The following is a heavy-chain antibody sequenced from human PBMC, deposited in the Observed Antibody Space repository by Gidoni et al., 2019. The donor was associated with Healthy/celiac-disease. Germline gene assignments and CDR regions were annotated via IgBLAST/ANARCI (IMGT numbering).Heavy chain of an antibody. J-gene: IGHJ3*02. D-gene: IGHD3-10*01. V-gene: IGHV3-30*03. CDR2: ISYDGSNK. CDR1: GFTFSSYG. CDR3: LASGTMVRGWGVFDI. Sequence: QVQLVESGGGVVQPGRSLRLSCAASGFTFSSYGMHWVRQAPGKGLEWVAVISYDGSNKYYADSVKGRFTISRDNSKNTLYLQMNSLRAEDTAVYYCLASGTMVRGWGVFDIWGQGTMVTVSS.